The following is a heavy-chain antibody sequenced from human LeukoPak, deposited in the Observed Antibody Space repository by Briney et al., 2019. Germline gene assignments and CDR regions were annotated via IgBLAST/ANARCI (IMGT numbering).Heavy chain of an antibody. D-gene: IGHD6-6*01. CDR3: ARELWRSSSGRWFDP. CDR2: IYYSGNT. Sequence: PSETLSLTCSVSGGSISSSTYYWGWIRQPPGKGLEWIGSIYYSGNTYYNPSPKSRVTISIDTSKNQFSLKLSSVTAADTAVYYCARELWRSSSGRWFDPWGQGTLVTVSS. V-gene: IGHV4-39*07. CDR1: GGSISSSTYY. J-gene: IGHJ5*02.